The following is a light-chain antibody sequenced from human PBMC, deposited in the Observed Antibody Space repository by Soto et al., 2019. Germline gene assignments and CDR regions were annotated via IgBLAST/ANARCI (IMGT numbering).Light chain of an antibody. Sequence: EIVLTQSPGILSLSPGERATLSCRASQTLSTNSLAWYQQRPGQTPRLLIYAASTRNTDIPDRFNGSGSGTDFALTISRLEPEDFALYYCQQYDASPLTFGPGTKV. CDR2: AAS. V-gene: IGKV3-20*01. J-gene: IGKJ3*01. CDR1: QTLSTNS. CDR3: QQYDASPLT.